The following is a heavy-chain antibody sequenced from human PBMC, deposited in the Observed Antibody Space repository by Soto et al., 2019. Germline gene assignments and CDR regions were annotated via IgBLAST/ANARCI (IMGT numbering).Heavy chain of an antibody. CDR3: ANDYGDYKSYYGMDV. CDR2: IYYSGST. J-gene: IGHJ6*02. D-gene: IGHD4-17*01. CDR1: GASVTSSTYY. Sequence: QLQLQESGPGLVKPSETLSLTCTVSGASVTSSTYYWGWTRQPPGKGLEWIGSIYYSGSTYYNPSLRSRVTISVDTSKNQVSLKLTSVTAADTAVYYCANDYGDYKSYYGMDVWGQGTTVTVSS. V-gene: IGHV4-39*01.